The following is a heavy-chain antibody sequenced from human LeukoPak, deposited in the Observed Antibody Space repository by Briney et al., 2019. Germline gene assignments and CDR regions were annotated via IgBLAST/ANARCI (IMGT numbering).Heavy chain of an antibody. Sequence: SETLSLTCAVYGGSISGYYWSWIRQPPGRGLEGMGEINHSGSTNYNPSPQSRVTISVDTYKNQFSLKLSSVTAADTAVYYCARGGVDIVATIYFDYWGQGTLVTVSS. J-gene: IGHJ4*02. D-gene: IGHD5-12*01. V-gene: IGHV4-34*01. CDR3: ARGGVDIVATIYFDY. CDR2: INHSGST. CDR1: GGSISGYY.